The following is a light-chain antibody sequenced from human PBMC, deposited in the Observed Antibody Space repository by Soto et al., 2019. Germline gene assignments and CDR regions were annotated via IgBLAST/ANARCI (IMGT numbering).Light chain of an antibody. V-gene: IGKV2-24*01. CDR1: QSLVHSDGNTY. Sequence: EIVMTQNPLSSAVTLGQPAAISCRSSQSLVHSDGNTYLTWLHVGPGRSPRTLIYHVSNLFSGVPDRFTGSGADSHCTLRISRVAAEDVGPDYCMQSKQFHLKFVVWTKVDIK. CDR3: MQSKQFHLK. J-gene: IGKJ4*02. CDR2: HVS.